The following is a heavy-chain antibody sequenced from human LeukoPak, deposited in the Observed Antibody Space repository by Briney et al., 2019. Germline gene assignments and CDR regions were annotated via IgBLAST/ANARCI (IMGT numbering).Heavy chain of an antibody. J-gene: IGHJ4*02. CDR3: ARDITGGELAEGFDY. Sequence: KSGGSLRLSCAASGFTFSSYSMNWVRQAPGKGLEWVSSISGSSSYIYYADSVKGRFTISRDNAKNSLYLQMNSLRAEDTAVYYCARDITGGELAEGFDYWGQGTLVTVSS. V-gene: IGHV3-21*01. D-gene: IGHD3-10*01. CDR1: GFTFSSYS. CDR2: ISGSSSYI.